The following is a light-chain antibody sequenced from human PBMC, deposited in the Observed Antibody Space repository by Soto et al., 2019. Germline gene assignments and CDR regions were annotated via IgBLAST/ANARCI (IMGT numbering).Light chain of an antibody. J-gene: IGKJ1*01. Sequence: EIVLTQFPGTLSLSPGERATLSCRASQSVSSNYLAWYQQRPGQPPNLLIFGASNRAPGIPDRFSGSGSGTDFTLTINRLEPEDFAVYYCQQYGSSIKTFGQGTKVDIK. CDR1: QSVSSNY. CDR2: GAS. CDR3: QQYGSSIKT. V-gene: IGKV3-20*01.